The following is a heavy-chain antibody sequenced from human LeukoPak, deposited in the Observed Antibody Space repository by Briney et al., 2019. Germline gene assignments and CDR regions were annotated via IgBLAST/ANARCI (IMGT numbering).Heavy chain of an antibody. CDR3: ARVVVVVAHAHDAFDI. CDR2: IKQDGSEK. J-gene: IGHJ3*02. CDR1: GFTFSSYS. D-gene: IGHD2-15*01. Sequence: GGSLRLSCAASGFTFSSYSMSWVRQAPGKGLEWVANIKQDGSEKYYVDSVKGRFTISRDNAKNSLYLQMNSLRAEDTAVYYCARVVVVVAHAHDAFDIWGQGTMVTVSS. V-gene: IGHV3-7*01.